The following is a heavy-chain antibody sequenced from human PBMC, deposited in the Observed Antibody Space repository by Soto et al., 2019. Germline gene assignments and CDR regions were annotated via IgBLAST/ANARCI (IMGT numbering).Heavy chain of an antibody. J-gene: IGHJ5*02. Sequence: ASVKVSGKVSGYTLTELSMHWVRQAPGKGLEWMAAFDPEDGETIYAQRFQGRVTMTEDTSTDTAYMEVSGLRSEDTAVYYCATELSRVGAKFGPWGQGTLITVSP. D-gene: IGHD1-26*01. CDR2: FDPEDGET. CDR1: GYTLTELS. CDR3: ATELSRVGAKFGP. V-gene: IGHV1-24*01.